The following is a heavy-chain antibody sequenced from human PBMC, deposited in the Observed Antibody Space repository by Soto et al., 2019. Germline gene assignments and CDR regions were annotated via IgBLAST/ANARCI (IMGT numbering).Heavy chain of an antibody. CDR1: GFTFSNYG. Sequence: EVPLVQSGGGLVQPGGSLRLSCVASGFTFSNYGINWVRQAPGKGLEWDSYISGDSSTKNYADSVKGRFTISRDSAWNSVYLQMNRLRDEDSAVYYCARGGAARPDYWGQGALVIVSS. CDR3: ARGGAARPDY. V-gene: IGHV3-48*02. CDR2: ISGDSSTK. D-gene: IGHD6-6*01. J-gene: IGHJ4*02.